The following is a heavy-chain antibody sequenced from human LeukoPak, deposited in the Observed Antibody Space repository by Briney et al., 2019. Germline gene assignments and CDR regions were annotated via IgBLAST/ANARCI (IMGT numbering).Heavy chain of an antibody. Sequence: GASVKVSCKASGYTFTSYDINWVRQATGQGLEWMGWMNPNSGNTGYAQKFQGRVTITRNTSISTAYMELSSLRSEDTAVYYCARGAIPTYYDFWSGYCPPDHWGQGTLVTVSS. V-gene: IGHV1-8*01. J-gene: IGHJ5*02. CDR3: ARGAIPTYYDFWSGYCPPDH. CDR2: MNPNSGNT. CDR1: GYTFTSYD. D-gene: IGHD3-3*01.